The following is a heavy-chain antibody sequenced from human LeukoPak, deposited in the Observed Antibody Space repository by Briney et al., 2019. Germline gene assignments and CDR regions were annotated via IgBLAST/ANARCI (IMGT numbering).Heavy chain of an antibody. CDR2: ISSGGGGT. CDR3: AKKGPAGDPPYSDS. D-gene: IGHD3-10*01. CDR1: GFTFSSHA. J-gene: IGHJ4*02. V-gene: IGHV3-23*01. Sequence: GGSLRLSCAASGFTFSSHAMTWVRQAPGKGLEWVSIISSGGGGTYFADSVKGRFTISRDNSKNTVYLQMNSLRAEDTAVYYCAKKGPAGDPPYSDSWGQGTLVTVSS.